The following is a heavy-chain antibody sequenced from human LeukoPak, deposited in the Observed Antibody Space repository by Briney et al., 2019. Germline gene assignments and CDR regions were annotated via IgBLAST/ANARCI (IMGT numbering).Heavy chain of an antibody. Sequence: GESLKISCKASGYTFTNYWIGWVRHTPGKGLEWMGIIHPGDSDTRYRTSFQGQVTMSVDESTSTAYLHWTSLKASDTAIYYCAKHAGYCNGGKCYSFYYFDYWGQGTLVTVSS. CDR2: IHPGDSDT. D-gene: IGHD2-15*01. J-gene: IGHJ4*02. CDR3: AKHAGYCNGGKCYSFYYFDY. V-gene: IGHV5-51*01. CDR1: GYTFTNYW.